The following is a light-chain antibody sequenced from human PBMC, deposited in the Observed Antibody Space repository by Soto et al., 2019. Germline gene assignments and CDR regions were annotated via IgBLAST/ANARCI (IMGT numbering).Light chain of an antibody. CDR3: QQYYSYPLT. CDR2: AAS. V-gene: IGKV1-16*01. Sequence: DIQMTQSPSSLSVSVGDRVTITCLASQSISNYLHWYQQKPGKAPNLLIYAASSLHSGVPSRFSGSGSGTDFTLTISCLQSEDFATYYCQQYYSYPLTFGGGTKVDI. CDR1: QSISNY. J-gene: IGKJ4*01.